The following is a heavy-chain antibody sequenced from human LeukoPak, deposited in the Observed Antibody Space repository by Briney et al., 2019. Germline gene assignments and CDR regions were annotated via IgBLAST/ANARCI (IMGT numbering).Heavy chain of an antibody. CDR2: IYYTGST. CDR1: GGSISSSY. Sequence: SETLSLTCTVSGGSISSSYWSWIRQPPGKGLEWIGYIYYTGSTTYNPSLKSRVTISVDTSKTQFSLKVTSVTTADTAVYYCAKGRKDFDTNLGPFDSWGQGILVTVSS. J-gene: IGHJ4*02. CDR3: AKGRKDFDTNLGPFDS. V-gene: IGHV4-59*01. D-gene: IGHD3-9*01.